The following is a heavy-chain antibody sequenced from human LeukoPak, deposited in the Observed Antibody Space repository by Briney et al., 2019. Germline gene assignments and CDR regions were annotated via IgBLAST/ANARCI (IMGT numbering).Heavy chain of an antibody. CDR3: ARDSVSSGWSDFDY. V-gene: IGHV3-64*02. D-gene: IGHD6-19*01. CDR1: GFTFSSYA. J-gene: IGHJ4*02. Sequence: GGSLRLSYAASGFTFSSYAMHWVRQAPGKGLEYVSGIYGNGGGTYYADSVKGRFTISRDNSKNTLYLQMGSLRPEDMAVYYCARDSVSSGWSDFDYWGQGTMVTVSS. CDR2: IYGNGGGT.